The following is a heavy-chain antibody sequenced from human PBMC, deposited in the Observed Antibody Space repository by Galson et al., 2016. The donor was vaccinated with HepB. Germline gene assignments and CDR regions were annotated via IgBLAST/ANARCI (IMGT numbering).Heavy chain of an antibody. CDR2: ITYDGVSN. D-gene: IGHD2-15*01. Sequence: SLRLSCAGSGFTFRRFGMHWVRPAPRKGLEWVAVITYDGVSNFYADSVKGRFTISRDNAKNTVFLQMNSLRVEDTAVFYCAKDGGAEDCSGSTCYSRGFFDYWGQGALVAVSS. J-gene: IGHJ4*02. V-gene: IGHV3-30*18. CDR3: AKDGGAEDCSGSTCYSRGFFDY. CDR1: GFTFRRFG.